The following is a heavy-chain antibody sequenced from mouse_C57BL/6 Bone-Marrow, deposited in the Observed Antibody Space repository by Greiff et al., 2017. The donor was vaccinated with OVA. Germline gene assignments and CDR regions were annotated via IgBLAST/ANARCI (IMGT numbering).Heavy chain of an antibody. CDR3: ATYGYDRALLDY. Sequence: QVQLQHSGPGLVQPSQSLSITCTVSGFSLTSYGVHWVRQSPGKGLEWLGVIWRGGSTDYNAAFMSRLSITKDNSKSQVFFKMNSLQADDTAIYYCATYGYDRALLDYWGQGTTLTVSS. J-gene: IGHJ2*01. V-gene: IGHV2-5*01. CDR2: IWRGGST. CDR1: GFSLTSYG. D-gene: IGHD2-2*01.